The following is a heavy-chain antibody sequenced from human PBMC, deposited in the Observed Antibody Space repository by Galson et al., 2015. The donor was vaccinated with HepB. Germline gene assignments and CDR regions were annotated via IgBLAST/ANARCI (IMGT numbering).Heavy chain of an antibody. CDR1: GFTFSSYA. V-gene: IGHV3-23*01. Sequence: SLRLSCAASGFTFSSYAMSWVRQAPGKGLEWVSAISGSGGSTYYADSVKGRFTISRDNSKNTLYLQMNSLRAEDTAVYYCAKTVGYSFGGMDVWGQGTTVTVSS. CDR2: ISGSGGST. D-gene: IGHD5-18*01. CDR3: AKTVGYSFGGMDV. J-gene: IGHJ6*02.